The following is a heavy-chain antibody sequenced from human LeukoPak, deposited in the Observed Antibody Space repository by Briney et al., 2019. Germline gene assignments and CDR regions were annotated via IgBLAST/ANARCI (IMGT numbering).Heavy chain of an antibody. CDR3: ARDAYVSYYYYGMDV. J-gene: IGHJ6*04. CDR1: GGSISSYY. D-gene: IGHD3-16*01. Sequence: SETLSLTCTVSGGSISSYYWSWIRQPPGKGLEWIGYIYYSGSTNYNPSLKSRVTISADTSKNQFSLKLTSVTAADTAVYYCARDAYVSYYYYGMDVWGKGTTVTVSS. V-gene: IGHV4-59*01. CDR2: IYYSGST.